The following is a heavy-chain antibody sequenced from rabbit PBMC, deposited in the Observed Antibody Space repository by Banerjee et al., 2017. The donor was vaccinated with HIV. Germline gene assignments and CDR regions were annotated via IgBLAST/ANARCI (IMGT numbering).Heavy chain of an antibody. Sequence: QEQLEESGGDLVKPEGSLTLTCTASGFSFSNRCVMCWVRQTPGKGLEWIGCIGIGSGTTYYASWAKGRFTITKTSSTTVTLQMTSLTAADTATYFCARGGVASTGYTYAFDPWGPGTLVTVS. CDR1: GFSFSNRCV. D-gene: IGHD1-1*01. CDR2: IGIGSGTT. J-gene: IGHJ2*01. CDR3: ARGGVASTGYTYAFDP. V-gene: IGHV1S45*01.